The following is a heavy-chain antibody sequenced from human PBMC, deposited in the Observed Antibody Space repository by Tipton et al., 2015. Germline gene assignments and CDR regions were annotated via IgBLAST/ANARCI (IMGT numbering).Heavy chain of an antibody. D-gene: IGHD5-12*01. V-gene: IGHV3-9*01. Sequence: SLRLSCAVSGFSFEDYAIHWVRQVPGKGLEWVAGISWNSDHVDYADSVKGRFIISRDNAKNSLYLQMDSLRVEDTAVYYCARSGGYGWDSWGQGTLVTVSS. CDR2: ISWNSDHV. CDR3: ARSGGYGWDS. J-gene: IGHJ4*02. CDR1: GFSFEDYA.